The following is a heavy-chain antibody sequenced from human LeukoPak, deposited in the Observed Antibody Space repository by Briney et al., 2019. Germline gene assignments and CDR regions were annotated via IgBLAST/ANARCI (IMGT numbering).Heavy chain of an antibody. V-gene: IGHV4-34*01. Sequence: SETLSLTCAIYGGSFSDYFWSWIRQPPGKGLEWIGEISHSGSTNYNPSLKSRVTISVDTSKNQFSLKLSSVTAADTAVYFCARSHSSSSEVSLGYWGQGTLVTVSS. D-gene: IGHD6-6*01. J-gene: IGHJ4*02. CDR3: ARSHSSSSEVSLGY. CDR2: ISHSGST. CDR1: GGSFSDYF.